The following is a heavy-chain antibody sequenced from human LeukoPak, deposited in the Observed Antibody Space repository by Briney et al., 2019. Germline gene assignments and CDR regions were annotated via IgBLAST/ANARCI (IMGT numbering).Heavy chain of an antibody. CDR1: GGSFSGYY. J-gene: IGHJ4*02. D-gene: IGHD1-7*01. V-gene: IGHV4-34*01. CDR2: INHSGST. CDR3: ARVVTGLELYSMDY. Sequence: SETLSLTCAVYGGSFSGYYWSWIRQPPGKGLEWIGEINHSGSTNYNPSLKSRVTISVDTSKNQFSLKLSSVTAADTAVYYCARVVTGLELYSMDYWGQGTLVTVSS.